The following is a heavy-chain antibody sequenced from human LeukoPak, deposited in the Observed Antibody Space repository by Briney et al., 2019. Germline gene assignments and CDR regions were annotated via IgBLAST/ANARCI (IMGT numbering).Heavy chain of an antibody. D-gene: IGHD3-16*01. CDR3: ARLWDYGMDV. J-gene: IGHJ6*02. V-gene: IGHV4-4*09. CDR1: GSISGYY. Sequence: SETLSLTCTVSGSISGYYWSWIRQPPGKGLEWIGYIYTSGSTNYNPSLESRVTISVDTSKNQFSLKLSSVTAADTAVYYCARLWDYGMDVWGQGTTVTVSS. CDR2: IYTSGST.